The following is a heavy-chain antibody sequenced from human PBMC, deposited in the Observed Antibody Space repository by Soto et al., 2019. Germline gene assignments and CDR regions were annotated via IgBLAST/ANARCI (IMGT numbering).Heavy chain of an antibody. CDR1: GFTFSSYA. CDR3: AKRPYDSSGYYY. V-gene: IGHV3-23*01. Sequence: EVQLLESGGGLVQPGGSLRLSCAASGFTFSSYAMSWVRQAPGKGLEWVSTISGSGDITYYADSVKGRFTISRDNSKNTLYLQMNSLRAEDTAVYYCAKRPYDSSGYYYWGQGTLVTVSS. D-gene: IGHD3-22*01. CDR2: ISGSGDIT. J-gene: IGHJ4*02.